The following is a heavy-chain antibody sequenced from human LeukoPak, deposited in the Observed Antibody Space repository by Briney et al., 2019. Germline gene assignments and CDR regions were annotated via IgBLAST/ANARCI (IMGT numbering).Heavy chain of an antibody. J-gene: IGHJ4*02. CDR3: AKVTLTRDYEFDY. CDR2: ISSDGSNK. V-gene: IGHV3-30*02. Sequence: PGGSLRLSCAASGFTFSSYAMNWVRQAPGKGLEWVAFISSDGSNKYYAGSVRGRFTISRDNSKNTVYLQMNSLRAEDTALYYCAKVTLTRDYEFDYWGQGTLVTVSS. D-gene: IGHD4-17*01. CDR1: GFTFSSYA.